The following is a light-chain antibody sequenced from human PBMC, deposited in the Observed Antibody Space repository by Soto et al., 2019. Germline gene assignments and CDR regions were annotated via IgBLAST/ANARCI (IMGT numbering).Light chain of an antibody. J-gene: IGKJ1*01. CDR3: MQPLQSWT. V-gene: IGKV2-28*01. CDR1: QSLLHSNGYNY. Sequence: DIVMTQSPLSLPVTPGEPASISCRSSQSLLHSNGYNYLDWYLQKPGXSPXLLIYLGSNRASGVPDRFSGSGSGTDFPLKISRVEAEDAGVYYCMQPLQSWTFGQGTKVDIK. CDR2: LGS.